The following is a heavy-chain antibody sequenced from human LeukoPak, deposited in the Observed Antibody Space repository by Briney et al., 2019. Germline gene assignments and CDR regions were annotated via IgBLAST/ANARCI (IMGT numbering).Heavy chain of an antibody. CDR3: ARGNAARRSAMAMYHFDY. CDR1: GGSITSDY. J-gene: IGHJ4*02. Sequence: SETLSLTCTVSGGSITSDYWSWIRQPPGKGLERIGYIHYSGNTKYNPSLESRVTMSVDTSKNQFSLKVSSVTAADTAVYYCARGNAARRSAMAMYHFDYWGQGILVTVSS. D-gene: IGHD5-18*01. V-gene: IGHV4-59*08. CDR2: IHYSGNT.